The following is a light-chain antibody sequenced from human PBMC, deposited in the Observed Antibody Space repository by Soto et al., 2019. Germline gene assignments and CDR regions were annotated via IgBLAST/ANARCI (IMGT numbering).Light chain of an antibody. V-gene: IGLV2-14*01. CDR2: AVT. CDR1: SIDCGAYNY. Sequence: LTQPASVSGPPGQSSTISCPGTSIDCGAYNYVSWYQHHTGKARRLVIYAVTNRPSGISDRFSGSKSGNTASLTISGLLAEDEADYYCASYTTISTYVFGTGTKVTVL. CDR3: ASYTTISTYV. J-gene: IGLJ1*01.